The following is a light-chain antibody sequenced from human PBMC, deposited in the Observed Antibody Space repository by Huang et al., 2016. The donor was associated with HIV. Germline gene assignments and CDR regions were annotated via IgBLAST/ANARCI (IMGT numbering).Light chain of an antibody. V-gene: IGKV3-15*01. Sequence: VMMSQSPATLAASPGERVTLSCGASQSVNTNLAWYQQKPGQPPSIRIYAASTRATGVPASVSGSGSGTEFTLTIDSLQSDDFAVYYCQQYNKWPPEYTFGQGTRLEIK. J-gene: IGKJ2*01. CDR3: QQYNKWPPEYT. CDR2: AAS. CDR1: QSVNTN.